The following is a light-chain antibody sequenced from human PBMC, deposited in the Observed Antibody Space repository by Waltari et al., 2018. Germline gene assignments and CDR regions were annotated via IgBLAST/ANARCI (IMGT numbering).Light chain of an antibody. Sequence: QSALTQPASVSGSPGQSITISCTGTTSDVGGYDYVSWYQHSPGEAPNLILYDVANRPSGVAKRFPGPKSGRPASLTTPGLQAEDEALNYGAPKPTSTSLVFGGGTKVTVL. CDR2: DVA. CDR3: APKPTSTSLV. J-gene: IGLJ3*02. V-gene: IGLV2-14*03. CDR1: TSDVGGYDY.